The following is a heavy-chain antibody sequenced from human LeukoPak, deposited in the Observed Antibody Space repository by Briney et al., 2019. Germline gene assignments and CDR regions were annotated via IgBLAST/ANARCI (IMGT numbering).Heavy chain of an antibody. V-gene: IGHV4-39*07. CDR1: GGSISSSSYY. CDR3: ARVSYSYGYRYDFDY. Sequence: SETLSLTCTVSGGSISSSSYYWGWIRQPPGRGLEWIGCIYYSGSTYYNPSLKSRVTISVDRSKNQFSLKLSSVTAADTAVYYCARVSYSYGYRYDFDYWGQGTLVTVSS. D-gene: IGHD5-18*01. CDR2: IYYSGST. J-gene: IGHJ4*02.